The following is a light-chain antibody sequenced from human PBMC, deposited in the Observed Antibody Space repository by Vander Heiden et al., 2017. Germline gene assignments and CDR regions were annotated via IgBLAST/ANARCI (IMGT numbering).Light chain of an antibody. CDR3: QAWDTSTAWKV. CDR2: QDN. CDR1: KLGDKY. Sequence: SYELTQPPSVSVSPRQTASITCSGDKLGDKYACCYQQKPGQSPLLVIYQDNKRPSGIPERFSGSNSGNTATLTISGTQAMDEADYYCQAWDTSTAWKVFGGGTKLNVL. V-gene: IGLV3-1*01. J-gene: IGLJ2*01.